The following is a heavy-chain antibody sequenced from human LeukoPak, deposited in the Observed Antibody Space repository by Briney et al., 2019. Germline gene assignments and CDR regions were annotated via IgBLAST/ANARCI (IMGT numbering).Heavy chain of an antibody. CDR1: GGSISSSSYY. CDR3: ARQSVLMVYARDY. CDR2: IYYSGST. D-gene: IGHD2-8*01. J-gene: IGHJ4*02. V-gene: IGHV4-39*01. Sequence: SETLSLTCTVSGGSISSSSYYWGWIRQPPGKGLEWIGSIYYSGSTYYNPSLKSRVTISVDTSKNQFSLKLSSVTTADTAVYYCARQSVLMVYARDYWGQGTLVTVSS.